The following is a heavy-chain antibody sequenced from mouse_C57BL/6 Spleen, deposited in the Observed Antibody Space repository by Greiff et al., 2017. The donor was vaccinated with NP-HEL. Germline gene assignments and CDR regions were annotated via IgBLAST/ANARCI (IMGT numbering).Heavy chain of an antibody. J-gene: IGHJ1*01. V-gene: IGHV1-63*01. D-gene: IGHD2-13*01. Sequence: VQLQESGSELVRPGTSVKMSCKASGYTFTNYWIGWAKQRPGHGLEWIGDIYPGGGYTNSNEKFKGKATLTADKSSSTAYMQFSSLTSQVSAIYYCARGGEEEGNCYFAVWGARTPVTVSS. CDR1: GYTFTNYW. CDR3: ARGGEEEGNCYFAV. CDR2: IYPGGGYT.